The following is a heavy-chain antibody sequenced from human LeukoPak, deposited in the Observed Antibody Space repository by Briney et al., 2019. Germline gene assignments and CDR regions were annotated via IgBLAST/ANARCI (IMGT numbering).Heavy chain of an antibody. CDR2: IIPILGIA. Sequence: SVKVSXKASGGTFSSYTISWVRQAPGQGLEWMGRIIPILGIANYAQKFQGRVTITADKSTSTAYMELSSLRSEDTAVYYCAGNTLSYYYDSSGYYNAFDIWGQGTMVTVSS. D-gene: IGHD3-22*01. CDR3: AGNTLSYYYDSSGYYNAFDI. V-gene: IGHV1-69*02. CDR1: GGTFSSYT. J-gene: IGHJ3*02.